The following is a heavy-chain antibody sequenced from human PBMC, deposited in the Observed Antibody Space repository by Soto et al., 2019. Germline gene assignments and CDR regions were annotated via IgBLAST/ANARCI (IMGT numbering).Heavy chain of an antibody. D-gene: IGHD5-18*01. CDR3: ARLGYSYGYTYYYGMDV. CDR2: ISSSGITI. V-gene: IGHV3-11*04. J-gene: IGHJ6*02. CDR1: GFTFSDYY. Sequence: VGSVRLSCAGSGFTFSDYYMSGILQAPGKGLEWVSYISSSGITIYYSDSVKGRFTISRDNAKNSLYLQMNSLRDEDTAVYYCARLGYSYGYTYYYGMDVWGQGTTVTV.